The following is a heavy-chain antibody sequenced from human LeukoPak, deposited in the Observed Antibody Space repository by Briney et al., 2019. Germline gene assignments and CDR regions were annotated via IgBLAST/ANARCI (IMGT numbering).Heavy chain of an antibody. CDR3: ARAKYDSSGYYYSGFDI. D-gene: IGHD3-22*01. CDR1: GFTFSDYY. CDR2: ITNSGSSI. J-gene: IGHJ3*02. V-gene: IGHV3-11*04. Sequence: GSLRLSCAASGFTFSDYYMGWIRQAPGKGLEWISYITNSGSSIYYADSVKGRFTMSRDNAKKSLYLQMNSLRAEDTAVYYCARAKYDSSGYYYSGFDIWGQGTMVTVSS.